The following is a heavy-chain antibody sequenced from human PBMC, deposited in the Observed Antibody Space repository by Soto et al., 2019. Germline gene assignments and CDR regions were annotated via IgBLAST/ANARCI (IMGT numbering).Heavy chain of an antibody. CDR3: ARVLSAFDI. Sequence: GGSLRLSCAASGFTFRNYAMNWVRQAPGKGLEWVSGISVSGGSTYYADSVKGRFTISRDNSKNTLYLQMNSLRAEDTAVYYCARVLSAFDIWGQGTMVTVSS. J-gene: IGHJ3*02. CDR1: GFTFRNYA. CDR2: ISVSGGST. V-gene: IGHV3-23*01.